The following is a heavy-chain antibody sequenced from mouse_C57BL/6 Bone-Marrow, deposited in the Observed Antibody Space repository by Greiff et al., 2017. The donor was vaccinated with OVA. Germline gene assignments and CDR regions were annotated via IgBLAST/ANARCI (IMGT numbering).Heavy chain of an antibody. CDR3: ATSSYYGSSGYAMDY. V-gene: IGHV1-81*01. CDR2: IYPRSGNT. J-gene: IGHJ4*01. Sequence: QVQLQQSGAELARPGASVKLSCKASGYTFTSYGISWVKQRTGQGLEWIGEIYPRSGNTYYNEKFKGKATLTADKSSSTAYMELRSLTSEDSAVYFCATSSYYGSSGYAMDYWGQGTSVTVSS. CDR1: GYTFTSYG. D-gene: IGHD1-1*01.